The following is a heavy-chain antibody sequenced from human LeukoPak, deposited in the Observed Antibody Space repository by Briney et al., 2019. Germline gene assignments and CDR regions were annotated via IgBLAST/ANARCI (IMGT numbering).Heavy chain of an antibody. CDR1: GFSFSNAW. CDR2: IKSKTDGATT. Sequence: GGSLRLSCAASGFSFSNAWMSWVRQAPGKGLEWVGRIKSKTDGATTDYAAAVKGRFIISRDDSKNTLYLQMNSLRAEDTAVYYCAKDLSQYVRGVIRPYFDYWGQGTLVTVSS. V-gene: IGHV3-15*01. J-gene: IGHJ4*02. CDR3: AKDLSQYVRGVIRPYFDY. D-gene: IGHD3-10*01.